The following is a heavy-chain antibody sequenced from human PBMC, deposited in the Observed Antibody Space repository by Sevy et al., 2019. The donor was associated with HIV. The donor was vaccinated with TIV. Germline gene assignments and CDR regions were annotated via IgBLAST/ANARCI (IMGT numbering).Heavy chain of an antibody. CDR3: ARGANYYDSSGSQPNFDY. Sequence: GGSLRLSCAASGFTFSSYGMHWVRQAPGKGLEWVALIWYDGSSNYYADSGKGRFTLSRDNSKNTPYLQMNSLRAEDTAVYYCARGANYYDSSGSQPNFDYWGQGTLVTVSS. V-gene: IGHV3-33*01. CDR2: IWYDGSSN. J-gene: IGHJ4*02. CDR1: GFTFSSYG. D-gene: IGHD3-22*01.